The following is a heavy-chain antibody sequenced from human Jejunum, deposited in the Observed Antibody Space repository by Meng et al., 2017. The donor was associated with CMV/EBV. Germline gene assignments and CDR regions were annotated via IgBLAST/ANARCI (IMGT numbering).Heavy chain of an antibody. V-gene: IGHV3-11*05. J-gene: IGHJ4*02. CDR1: GFSFSDYY. CDR3: TRDPRACDY. CDR2: ISGSSTVT. Sequence: QGQLVESGGGVVQPGRSLRLSCEASGFSFSDYYMTWIRHTPGKGPEWLAYISGSSTVTNYADSVKGRFTISRDNVNNLLYLQMNSLRADDTAVYYCTRDPRACDYWGQGTLVTVSS.